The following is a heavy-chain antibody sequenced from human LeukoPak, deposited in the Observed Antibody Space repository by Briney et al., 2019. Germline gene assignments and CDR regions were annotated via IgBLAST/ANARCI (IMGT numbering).Heavy chain of an antibody. D-gene: IGHD4-23*01. CDR1: GGSISSSSYY. Sequence: PSETLSLTCTVSGGSISSSSYYWSWIRQPPGKGLEWIGEINHSGSTNYNPSLKSRVTIPVDTSKKQFSLKLRSVTAADTAVYYCARLGPGNSEVDYWGQGTLVTVSS. CDR2: INHSGST. CDR3: ARLGPGNSEVDY. V-gene: IGHV4-39*07. J-gene: IGHJ4*02.